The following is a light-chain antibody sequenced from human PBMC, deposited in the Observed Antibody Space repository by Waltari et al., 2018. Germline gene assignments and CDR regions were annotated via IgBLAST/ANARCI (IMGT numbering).Light chain of an antibody. CDR3: ESTDNSDTWV. CDR2: KDT. V-gene: IGLV3-25*03. Sequence: SYELTQSPSVSVSPGQTARITCSGDALPKQYAYWYQQKPGQAPVLVMYKDTERPSGIPARFSGSSSGTTVTLTINGVQAEDEADYYCESTDNSDTWVFGGGTKLTVL. CDR1: ALPKQY. J-gene: IGLJ3*02.